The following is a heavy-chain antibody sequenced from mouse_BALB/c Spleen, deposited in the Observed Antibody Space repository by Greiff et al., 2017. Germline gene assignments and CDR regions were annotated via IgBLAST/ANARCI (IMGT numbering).Heavy chain of an antibody. D-gene: IGHD2-4*01. CDR2: ISDGGSYT. J-gene: IGHJ2*01. CDR3: ARGGYDYDGAFDY. CDR1: GFTFSDYY. V-gene: IGHV5-4*02. Sequence: EVMLVESGGGLVKPGGSLKLSCAASGFTFSDYYMYWVRQTPEKRLEWVATISDGGSYTYYPDSVKGRFTISRDNAKNNLYLQMSSLKSEDTAMYYCARGGYDYDGAFDYWGQGTTLTVSS.